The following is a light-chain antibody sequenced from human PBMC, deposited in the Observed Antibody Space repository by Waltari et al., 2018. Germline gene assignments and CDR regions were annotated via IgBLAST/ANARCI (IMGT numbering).Light chain of an antibody. J-gene: IGKJ1*01. CDR2: GAS. V-gene: IGKV3-20*01. CDR1: QSVSRS. Sequence: IVLTQSPGTLSLSPGERATLSCRASQSVSRSLAWYQQKPGQAPRLLIHGASSRATGVPDRFSGSGSGTDFSLTISRLEPEDFAVYYCQHYVRLPVSFGQGTKVEIK. CDR3: QHYVRLPVS.